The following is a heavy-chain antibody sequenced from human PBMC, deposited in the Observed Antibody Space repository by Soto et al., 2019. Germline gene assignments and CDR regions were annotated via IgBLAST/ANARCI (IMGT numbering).Heavy chain of an antibody. V-gene: IGHV3-21*01. J-gene: IGHJ5*02. CDR1: GFTFSSYS. Sequence: GGSLRLSCAASGFTFSSYSMNWVRQAPGKGLEWVSSISSSSSYIYYADSVKGRFTISRDNAKNSLYLQMNSLRAEDTAVYYCARDNSNYGAAPGKVAVAWFDPWGQGTLVTVSS. CDR2: ISSSSSYI. D-gene: IGHD6-6*01. CDR3: ARDNSNYGAAPGKVAVAWFDP.